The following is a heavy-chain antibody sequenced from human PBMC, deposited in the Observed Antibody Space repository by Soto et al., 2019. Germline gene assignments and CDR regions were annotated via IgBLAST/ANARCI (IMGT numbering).Heavy chain of an antibody. CDR1: GGSFSGYY. Sequence: SETLSLTCAVYGGSFSGYYWSWIRQPPGKGLEWIGEINHSGSTNYNPSLKSRVTISVDTSKNQFSLKLSSVTAADTAVYYCASPYCSSTSCYSASDYWGQGTLVTVSS. CDR2: INHSGST. D-gene: IGHD2-2*02. CDR3: ASPYCSSTSCYSASDY. J-gene: IGHJ4*02. V-gene: IGHV4-34*01.